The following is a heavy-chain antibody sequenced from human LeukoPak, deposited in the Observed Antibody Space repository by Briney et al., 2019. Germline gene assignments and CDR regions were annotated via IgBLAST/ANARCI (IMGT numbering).Heavy chain of an antibody. Sequence: PGGSLRLSCAGSGFTFSRHWMSWVRQAPGKGLEWVANIKQDGSEKYYVDSVKGRFTISRDNAKNSLYLQMNSLRAEDTAVYYCARGSNSSSFRYYFDIWGQGTLVTVSS. CDR1: GFTFSRHW. CDR3: ARGSNSSSFRYYFDI. V-gene: IGHV3-7*01. CDR2: IKQDGSEK. J-gene: IGHJ4*02. D-gene: IGHD6-6*01.